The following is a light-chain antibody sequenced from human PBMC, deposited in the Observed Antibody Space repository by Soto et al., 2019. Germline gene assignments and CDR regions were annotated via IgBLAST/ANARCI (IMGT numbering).Light chain of an antibody. Sequence: EIVLTQSPGTLSLSPGERATLSCRASQSVSSSYLAWYQQKPGQAPRLLIYGASGRATAIPDRFSGSGSGTDFTLTISRLEPEDFAVYYCQQYGSSLLFTFGPGTKVDIK. CDR2: GAS. CDR3: QQYGSSLLFT. CDR1: QSVSSSY. J-gene: IGKJ3*01. V-gene: IGKV3-20*01.